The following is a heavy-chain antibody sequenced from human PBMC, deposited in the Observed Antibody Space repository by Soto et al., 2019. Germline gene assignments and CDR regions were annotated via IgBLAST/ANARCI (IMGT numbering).Heavy chain of an antibody. Sequence: LGESLKISCKGSGYSFTSYWIGWVRQMPGKGLEWMGIIYPGDSDTRYSPSFQGQVTISADKSISTAYLQWSSLKASDTAMYYCARPGRGYSYGSRGYYYYGMDVWGQGTTVTVSS. CDR3: ARPGRGYSYGSRGYYYYGMDV. CDR1: GYSFTSYW. V-gene: IGHV5-51*01. D-gene: IGHD5-18*01. J-gene: IGHJ6*02. CDR2: IYPGDSDT.